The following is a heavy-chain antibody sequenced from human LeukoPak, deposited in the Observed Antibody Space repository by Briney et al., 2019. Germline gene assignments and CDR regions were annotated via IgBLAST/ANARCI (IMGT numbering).Heavy chain of an antibody. CDR3: ARDLIPSSWAFWFDP. CDR1: GYTFTGYY. Sequence: ASVKVSCKASGYTFTGYYMHWVRQAPGQGLEWMGWINPNIGGTNYAQKFQGRVTMTTDTSISTAYMGLSRLRSDETAVYYCARDLIPSSWAFWFDPWGQGTLVTVSS. CDR2: INPNIGGT. V-gene: IGHV1-2*02. J-gene: IGHJ5*02. D-gene: IGHD1-26*01.